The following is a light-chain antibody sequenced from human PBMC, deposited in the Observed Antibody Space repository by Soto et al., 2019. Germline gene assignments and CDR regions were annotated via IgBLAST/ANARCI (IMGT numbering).Light chain of an antibody. V-gene: IGKV1-12*01. CDR2: GAS. J-gene: IGKJ4*01. CDR1: QGISRW. Sequence: DIQMTQSPASVSAFLGDRVTITCRASQGISRWLAWYQQKPGKAPKVLIYGASTLQSGVPPRFSGSGSEIDFTLTISSLQPEDFATYYCQQAKSVTLTFGGGTKVEIK. CDR3: QQAKSVTLT.